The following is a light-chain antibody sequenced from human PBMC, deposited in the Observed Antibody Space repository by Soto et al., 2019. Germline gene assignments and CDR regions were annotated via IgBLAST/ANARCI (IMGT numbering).Light chain of an antibody. Sequence: EIVMTQSPATLSVSPVERSTLSFSASQGVSSNLAWYQQKPGQAPRLLIYGASTRATGIPARFSGSGSGTGFTLTISSLQSEDFAVYYCQQYNNWPPWTFGQGTKVDI. J-gene: IGKJ1*01. CDR3: QQYNNWPPWT. V-gene: IGKV3-15*01. CDR1: QGVSSN. CDR2: GAS.